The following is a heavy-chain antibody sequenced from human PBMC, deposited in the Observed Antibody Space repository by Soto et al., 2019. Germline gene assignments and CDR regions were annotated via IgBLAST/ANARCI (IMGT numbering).Heavy chain of an antibody. CDR3: ARGYTYDSGSYCGMDV. CDR1: GVTFSSYI. D-gene: IGHD3-10*01. CDR2: IIPILNIA. J-gene: IGHJ6*02. Sequence: QVQLVQSGAEVKKPGSSVKVSCKDSGVTFSSYIISWVRQAPGQGLEWMGRIIPILNIANYAQKFQGRVTITADKSTSTAYMELNSLRSEDTAVYYCARGYTYDSGSYCGMDVGGQGITVTVSS. V-gene: IGHV1-69*02.